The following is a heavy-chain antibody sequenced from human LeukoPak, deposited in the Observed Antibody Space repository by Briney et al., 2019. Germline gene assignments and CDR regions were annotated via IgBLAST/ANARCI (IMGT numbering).Heavy chain of an antibody. D-gene: IGHD3-10*01. V-gene: IGHV3-30*02. CDR2: IRYDGSNK. CDR3: AKDVYYYGSGGGGYFDY. J-gene: IGHJ4*02. CDR1: GFTFSSYS. Sequence: GGSLRLSCAASGFTFSSYSMNWVRQAPGKGLEWVAFIRYDGSNKYYADSVKGRFTISRDNSKNTLYLQMNSLRAEDTAVYYCAKDVYYYGSGGGGYFDYWGQGTLVTVSS.